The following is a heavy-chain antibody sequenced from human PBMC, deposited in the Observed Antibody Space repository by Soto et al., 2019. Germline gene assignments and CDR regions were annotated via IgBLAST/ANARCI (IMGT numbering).Heavy chain of an antibody. V-gene: IGHV5-51*01. D-gene: IGHD4-17*01. CDR2: IYPGDSDT. CDR3: AGNYGDYLNYLGY. Sequence: GESLKISCKGSGYSFTSYWIGWVRQMPGKGLEWMGIIYPGDSDTRYSSSFQGQVTISADKSISTAYLQWSSLKASDTAMYYCAGNYGDYLNYLGYWGQGTLVTVSS. J-gene: IGHJ4*02. CDR1: GYSFTSYW.